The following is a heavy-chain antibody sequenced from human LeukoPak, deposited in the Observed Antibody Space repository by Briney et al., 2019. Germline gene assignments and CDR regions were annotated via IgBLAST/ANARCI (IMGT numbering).Heavy chain of an antibody. Sequence: GGCLRLSCSASGLSVSTYAMHSVRQAPGKGLGWVALIWHDASHTFYTDSVKGRFTISRDNSKNTVYLQMNRLGGEDTAVYYCAREIFGSGSYPDYWGQGTLVTVSS. D-gene: IGHD3-10*01. J-gene: IGHJ4*02. V-gene: IGHV3-33*01. CDR3: AREIFGSGSYPDY. CDR2: IWHDASHT. CDR1: GLSVSTYA.